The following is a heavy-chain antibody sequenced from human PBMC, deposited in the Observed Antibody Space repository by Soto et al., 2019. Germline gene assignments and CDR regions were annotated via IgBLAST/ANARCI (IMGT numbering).Heavy chain of an antibody. J-gene: IGHJ6*02. Sequence: GGSLRLSCAASGFTFSNYAMRWVRQAPGKGLEWVSVISSGGGDTYYADSVKGRLTISRDNSKNTLYLQMNSLRPEDTAVYYCAKDRGSNWYYSDTAVWGQGTTVTVSS. CDR1: GFTFSNYA. CDR3: AKDRGSNWYYSDTAV. CDR2: ISSGGGDT. V-gene: IGHV3-23*01. D-gene: IGHD4-4*01.